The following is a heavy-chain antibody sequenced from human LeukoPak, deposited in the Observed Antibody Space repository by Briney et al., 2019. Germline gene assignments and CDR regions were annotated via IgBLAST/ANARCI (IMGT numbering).Heavy chain of an antibody. J-gene: IGHJ5*02. CDR2: TSYSGST. V-gene: IGHV4-59*08. CDR1: GGSISSQY. Sequence: PSETLSLTCTVSGGSISSQYWSWIRQPPGRGLEWIGYTSYSGSTKYNPSLKSRVTISVDTSKNQFSLKLNSLTAADTSVYYCARLRFLEWLFPWFDPWGQGILVTVSS. CDR3: ARLRFLEWLFPWFDP. D-gene: IGHD3-3*01.